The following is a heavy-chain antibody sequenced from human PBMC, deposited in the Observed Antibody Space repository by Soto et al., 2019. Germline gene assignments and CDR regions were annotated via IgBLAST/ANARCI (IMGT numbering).Heavy chain of an antibody. CDR3: ASAPWDTLGY. J-gene: IGHJ4*02. CDR2: INGDGTST. Sequence: EVHLVESGGGLVQPGGSRRLSCAASGFTFSIHWMHWVRQVPGKGLVWVSRINGDGTSTGYADSVKGRFTISRDNAENTLYLLMNSLRAEDTALYYCASAPWDTLGYWGQGTPVTVSS. V-gene: IGHV3-74*01. CDR1: GFTFSIHW. D-gene: IGHD5-18*01.